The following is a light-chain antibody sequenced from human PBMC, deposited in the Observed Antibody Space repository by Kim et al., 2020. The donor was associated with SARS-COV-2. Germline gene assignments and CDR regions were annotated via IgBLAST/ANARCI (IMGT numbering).Light chain of an antibody. V-gene: IGLV3-21*01. CDR3: QVWDTDTDDYV. J-gene: IGLJ1*01. Sequence: SYELTQPPSVSVAPGQTARITCGGNNIGGHSVHWYQQKPGQAPVLVIYYDSDPPSGIPERFSGSKAATTATLTISRVEAGDEADYYCQVWDTDTDDYVFGTGTKVTVL. CDR1: NIGGHS. CDR2: YDS.